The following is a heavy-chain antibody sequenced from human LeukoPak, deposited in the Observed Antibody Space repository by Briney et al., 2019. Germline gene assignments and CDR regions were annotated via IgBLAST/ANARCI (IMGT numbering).Heavy chain of an antibody. CDR3: TPAPGDWLLSYYYYGMDV. Sequence: GGSLRLSCAASGFTFSNAWMSWVRQAPGKGLEWVGRIKSKTDGGTTDYAAPVKGRFTISRDDSKNTLYLQMKSLKTEDTAVYYCTPAPGDWLLSYYYYGMDVWGQGTTVTVSS. J-gene: IGHJ6*02. D-gene: IGHD3/OR15-3a*01. CDR1: GFTFSNAW. V-gene: IGHV3-15*01. CDR2: IKSKTDGGTT.